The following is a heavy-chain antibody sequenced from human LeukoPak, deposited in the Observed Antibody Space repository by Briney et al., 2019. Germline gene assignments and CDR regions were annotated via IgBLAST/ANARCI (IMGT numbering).Heavy chain of an antibody. CDR1: RDTFTNYA. J-gene: IGHJ4*02. D-gene: IGHD3-22*01. Sequence: ASVKVSCKASRDTFTNYAITWVRQAPGQGLEWMGGIIPIFGKTNYAQKFQGRVTITADESTSTAYLEVNSLASADTAMYYCARDYDSSGPQKNFFDFWGQGTLVTVSS. CDR2: IIPIFGKT. CDR3: ARDYDSSGPQKNFFDF. V-gene: IGHV1-69*13.